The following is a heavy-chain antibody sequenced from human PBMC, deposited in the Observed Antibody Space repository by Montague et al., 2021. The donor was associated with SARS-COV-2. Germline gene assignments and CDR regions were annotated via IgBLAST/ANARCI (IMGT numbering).Heavy chain of an antibody. CDR3: ARDLGLVPAMVYYYYYGMDV. J-gene: IGHJ6*02. Sequence: SLRLSCAASGFIFSSYSMNWVRQAPGKGLEWVSYISSSSSTIYYADSVKGRFTISRDNAKNSLYLQMNSLRDEDTAVYYCARDLGLVPAMVYYYYYGMDVWGQGTTVTVSS. V-gene: IGHV3-48*02. CDR2: ISSSSSTI. CDR1: GFIFSSYS. D-gene: IGHD5-18*01.